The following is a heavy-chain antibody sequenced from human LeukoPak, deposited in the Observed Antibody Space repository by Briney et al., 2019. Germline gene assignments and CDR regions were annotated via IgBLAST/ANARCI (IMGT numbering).Heavy chain of an antibody. J-gene: IGHJ4*02. CDR1: GGSISSGSYY. Sequence: SQTLSLTCTVSGGSISSGSYYWSWIRQPAGKGLEWIGRIYTGGSTNYNPSLKSRVTISVDTSKNQFSLKLSSVTAAETAVYYCARAHSGYDTYFDYWGQGTLVTVSS. V-gene: IGHV4-61*02. CDR2: IYTGGST. CDR3: ARAHSGYDTYFDY. D-gene: IGHD5-12*01.